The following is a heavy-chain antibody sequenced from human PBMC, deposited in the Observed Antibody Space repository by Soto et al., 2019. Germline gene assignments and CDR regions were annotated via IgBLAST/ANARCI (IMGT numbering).Heavy chain of an antibody. V-gene: IGHV4-39*01. J-gene: IGHJ4*02. CDR3: ARQRAGWSTDS. CDR1: RGSRGSGTNY. Sequence: TGNLSLTCTVSRGSRGSGTNYWAWIRQTPGKGLEWIANIYCSGSTFYNPSLKSRVTISLDTSKNQFSLKLRSVTAEDTAVYYCARQRAGWSTDSWGSRPLGTVS. CDR2: IYCSGST. D-gene: IGHD2-8*01.